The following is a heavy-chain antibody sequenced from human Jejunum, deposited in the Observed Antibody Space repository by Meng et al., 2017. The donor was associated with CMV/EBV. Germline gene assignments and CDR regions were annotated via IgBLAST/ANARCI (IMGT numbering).Heavy chain of an antibody. CDR3: ATIGRYDY. Sequence: QVQLVQSGSELKKPGASVKVSCKASGNTFTSYDIHWVRQATGQGLEWMGWMNPNSGNSGCAQKFQGTVTMTRNTSISTAYMELSSLRSEDTAIYYCATIGRYDYWGQGTLVTVSS. V-gene: IGHV1-8*01. CDR1: GNTFTSYD. D-gene: IGHD3-9*01. J-gene: IGHJ4*02. CDR2: MNPNSGNS.